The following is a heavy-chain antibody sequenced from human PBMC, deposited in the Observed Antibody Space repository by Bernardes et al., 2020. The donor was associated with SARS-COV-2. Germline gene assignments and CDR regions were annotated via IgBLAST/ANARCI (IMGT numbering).Heavy chain of an antibody. CDR3: ARESSGWPNWFDP. V-gene: IGHV4-59*01. Sequence: SETLSLTCTVSGGSIRSSYWSWIRQPPGPGLEWIGYIYYSGSTNYNPSLKSRVTISVDTSKNQFSLKLSSVTAADTAVYYCARESSGWPNWFDPWGQGTLVTVSS. CDR2: IYYSGST. J-gene: IGHJ5*02. D-gene: IGHD6-19*01. CDR1: GGSIRSSY.